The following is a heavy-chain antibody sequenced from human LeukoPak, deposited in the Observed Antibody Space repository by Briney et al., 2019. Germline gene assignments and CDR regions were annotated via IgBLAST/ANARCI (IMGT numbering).Heavy chain of an antibody. CDR1: GFTFSSYS. Sequence: GGSLRLSCAASGFTFSSYSMNWVRQAPGKGLEWVSYISSSSSTIYYADSVKGRFTISRDNAKNSLYLQMNSLRAEDTAVYYCARDRSGFDYWGQGTLVAVSS. J-gene: IGHJ4*02. CDR3: ARDRSGFDY. V-gene: IGHV3-48*01. D-gene: IGHD3-3*01. CDR2: ISSSSSTI.